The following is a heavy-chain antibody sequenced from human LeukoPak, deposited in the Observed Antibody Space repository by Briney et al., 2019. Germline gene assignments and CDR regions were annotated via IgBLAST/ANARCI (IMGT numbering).Heavy chain of an antibody. V-gene: IGHV4-39*07. D-gene: IGHD5-12*01. CDR2: IYYSGST. CDR3: AREGYSGHDFIY. Sequence: PSETLSLTCAVYGGSFSSYYWGWIRQPPGKGLEWIGSIYYSGSTYYNPSLKSRVTISVDTSKNQFSLRLRSVTAADTAVYYCAREGYSGHDFIYWGQGTLVTVSS. J-gene: IGHJ4*02. CDR1: GGSFSSYY.